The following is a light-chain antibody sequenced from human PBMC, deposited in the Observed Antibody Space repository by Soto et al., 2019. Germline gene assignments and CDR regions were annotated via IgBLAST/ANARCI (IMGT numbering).Light chain of an antibody. CDR2: GAS. Sequence: EILLTQSPGTLSLSPGERATLSCRASQSVSRTYLAWYQQKPGQAPRLLIYGASSRDTGIPDRFSGRGSGTDFTLPLSSLQPEDFATYYCQQSYSNPLTFGGGTRLEIK. CDR1: QSVSRTY. CDR3: QQSYSNPLT. V-gene: IGKV3-20*01. J-gene: IGKJ5*01.